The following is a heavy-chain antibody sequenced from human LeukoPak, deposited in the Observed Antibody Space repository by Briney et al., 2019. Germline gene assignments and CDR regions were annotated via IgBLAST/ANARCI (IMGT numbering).Heavy chain of an antibody. D-gene: IGHD3-3*01. J-gene: IGHJ4*02. CDR3: ARLWSGRVTSDY. Sequence: ASVKVSCKASGYTFTSYDINWVRQATGQGLEWMGWMNPNSGGTNYAQKFQGRVTMTRDTSISTAYMELSRLRSDDTAVYYCARLWSGRVTSDYWGQGTLVTVSS. V-gene: IGHV1-2*02. CDR2: MNPNSGGT. CDR1: GYTFTSYD.